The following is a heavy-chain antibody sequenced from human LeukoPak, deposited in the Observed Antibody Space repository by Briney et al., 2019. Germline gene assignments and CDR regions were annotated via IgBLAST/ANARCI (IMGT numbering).Heavy chain of an antibody. J-gene: IGHJ4*02. CDR3: ARVLRNDYGNSAIDF. V-gene: IGHV4-61*02. D-gene: IGHD4-11*01. Sequence: SETLSLTRTVSGGSINSGSYYWSWIRQPAGRGLEWIGRIYTSGTTNYNPSLKSRVTISLDTSENQFSLNLGSVTAADTAVYYCARVLRNDYGNSAIDFWGQGTLVTVSS. CDR2: IYTSGTT. CDR1: GGSINSGSYY.